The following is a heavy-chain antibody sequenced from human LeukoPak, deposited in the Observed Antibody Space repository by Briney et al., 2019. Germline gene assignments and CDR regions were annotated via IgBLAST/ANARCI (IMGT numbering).Heavy chain of an antibody. D-gene: IGHD5-18*01. V-gene: IGHV4-38-2*01. Sequence: PSETLSLTCSVSGYSINWVYFWGWIRQPPEKGLEWLGRIYQSGTTSHNPCLKSRDTISVATSKTPFSLTLSPVPAPDTAVYHRASPPTRGYAYGRSDFDAWGRGTLVTVSS. CDR3: ASPPTRGYAYGRSDFDA. J-gene: IGHJ4*02. CDR2: IYQSGTT. CDR1: GYSINWVYF.